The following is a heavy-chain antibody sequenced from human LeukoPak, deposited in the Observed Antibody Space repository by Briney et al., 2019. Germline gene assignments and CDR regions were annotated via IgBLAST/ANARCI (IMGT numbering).Heavy chain of an antibody. V-gene: IGHV1-18*01. CDR3: ARAYSNYYYYYMDV. CDR1: SYTFTSYG. D-gene: IGHD4-11*01. J-gene: IGHJ6*03. CDR2: INVYNGNT. Sequence: ASVKVSCKATSYTFTSYGISWVRQPPGQGLEWMGWINVYNGNTNYAQKLQDRVTMNTDTSTSTDYMELRSLRSDDTAVYYCARAYSNYYYYYMDVWGKGTTVTVSS.